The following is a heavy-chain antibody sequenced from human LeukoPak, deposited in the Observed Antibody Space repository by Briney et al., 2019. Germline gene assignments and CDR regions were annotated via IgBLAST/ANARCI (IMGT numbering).Heavy chain of an antibody. V-gene: IGHV3-30*02. D-gene: IGHD3-16*01. CDR3: GKGDLYGSNTRLFRLKRLGP. J-gene: IGHJ5*01. Sequence: GGSLRLSCAASGFSFSTYCMHWVRQAPGKGLEWVAYVRHGEKIKYYADAVKGRLRISRDNNHRTVYQQLNTVNTEYTVVYYCGKGDLYGSNTRLFRLKRLGPWGQGHLV. CDR2: VRHGEKIK. CDR1: GFSFSTYC.